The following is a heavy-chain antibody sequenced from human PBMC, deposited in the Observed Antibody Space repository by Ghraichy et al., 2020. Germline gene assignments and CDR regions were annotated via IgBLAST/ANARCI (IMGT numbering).Heavy chain of an antibody. CDR1: GFTFSNAW. Sequence: GGSLRLSCAASGFTFSNAWMSWVRQAPGKGLEWVGRIKSKTDGGTTDYAAPVKGRFTISRDDSKNTLYLQMNSLKTEDTAVYYCTTDGPNALDYGDYVANFDYWGQGTLVTVSS. CDR2: IKSKTDGGTT. V-gene: IGHV3-15*01. D-gene: IGHD4-17*01. J-gene: IGHJ4*02. CDR3: TTDGPNALDYGDYVANFDY.